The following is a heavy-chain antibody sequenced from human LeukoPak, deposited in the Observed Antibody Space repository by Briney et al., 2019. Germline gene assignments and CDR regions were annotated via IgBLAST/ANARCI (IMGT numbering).Heavy chain of an antibody. CDR2: IKSDGSSI. CDR1: GFTFSSYW. CDR3: ARDLDFGGYSNFDY. J-gene: IGHJ4*02. Sequence: GGSLRLSCAASGFTFSSYWMHWVRQAPGKGLVWVSRIKSDGSSIMYADSVKGRFTISRDNAKSTLYLQMNSLRAEDTAVYYCARDLDFGGYSNFDYWGQGTVVTASS. V-gene: IGHV3-74*03. D-gene: IGHD4-23*01.